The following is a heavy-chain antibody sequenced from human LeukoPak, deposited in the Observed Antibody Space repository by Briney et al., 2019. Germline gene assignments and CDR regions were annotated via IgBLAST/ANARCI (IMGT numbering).Heavy chain of an antibody. CDR2: INHSGST. CDR1: GGSFSGYY. V-gene: IGHV4-34*01. D-gene: IGHD2-8*01. J-gene: IGHJ5*02. Sequence: SETLSLTCAVYGGSFSGYYWSWIRQPPGKGLEWIGEINHSGSTNYNPSLKSRVTISVDTSKNQFSLKLSSVTAADTAVYYCARGLMFDPWGQGTLVTVSS. CDR3: ARGLMFDP.